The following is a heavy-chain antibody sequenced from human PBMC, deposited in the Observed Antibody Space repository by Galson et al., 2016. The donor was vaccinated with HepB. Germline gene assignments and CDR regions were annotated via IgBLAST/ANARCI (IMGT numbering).Heavy chain of an antibody. J-gene: IGHJ4*02. CDR2: IHSSGST. D-gene: IGHD3-10*01. CDR1: GGSISSYH. V-gene: IGHV4-59*01. CDR3: ARYTPIVRGVVLGFDN. Sequence: SETLSLTCTVSGGSISSYHWSWIRQPPGKGLEWIGYIHSSGSTNYNPSLKSRVTISVDTSKNQFSLKLSSVTAADTAVYYCARYTPIVRGVVLGFDNWGQGTLVTVSS.